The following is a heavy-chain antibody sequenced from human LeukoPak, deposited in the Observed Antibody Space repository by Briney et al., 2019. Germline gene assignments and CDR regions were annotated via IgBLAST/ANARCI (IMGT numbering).Heavy chain of an antibody. CDR1: GFTFSNSD. CDR2: VSWNGSRT. J-gene: IGHJ4*02. Sequence: GGSLRLSCAASGFTFSNSDMNWVHQAPGKGLEWVSGVSWNGSRTHYADSVKGRFIISRDNSKNTLYLQMNSLRAEDTAVYYCARFREVGGTSGGFAYWGQGTLVTVSS. V-gene: IGHV3-35*01. D-gene: IGHD1-26*01. CDR3: ARFREVGGTSGGFAY.